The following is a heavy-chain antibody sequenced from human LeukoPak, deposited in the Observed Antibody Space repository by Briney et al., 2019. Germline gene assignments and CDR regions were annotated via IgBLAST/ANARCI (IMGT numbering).Heavy chain of an antibody. CDR1: GFTFSSYS. Sequence: PGGSLRLSCVASGFTFSSYSMNWVRQAPGRGLEWLSYISSLSTTTYYADSVKGRFTISRDDSRNTLYLQMNSLRGDDTAVYYCAKDVGKWESLHFFDYWGQGTLVTVSS. V-gene: IGHV3-48*04. CDR2: ISSLSTTT. D-gene: IGHD1-26*01. CDR3: AKDVGKWESLHFFDY. J-gene: IGHJ4*02.